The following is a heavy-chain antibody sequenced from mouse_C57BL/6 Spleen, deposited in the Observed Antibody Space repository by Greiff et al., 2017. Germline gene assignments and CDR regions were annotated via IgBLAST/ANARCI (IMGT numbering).Heavy chain of an antibody. D-gene: IGHD2-2*01. CDR2: IDPNSGGT. J-gene: IGHJ1*03. V-gene: IGHV1-72*01. Sequence: QVQLQQSGAELVKPGASVKLSCKASGYTFTSYWMHWVKQRPGRGLEWIGSIDPNSGGTKYNEKFKSKATLTVDKSSSTAYMQLSSLTSEDSAVYYCARKRLLYGSSYWYYGVKGTGTTVTV. CDR3: ARKRLLYGSSYWYYGV. CDR1: GYTFTSYW.